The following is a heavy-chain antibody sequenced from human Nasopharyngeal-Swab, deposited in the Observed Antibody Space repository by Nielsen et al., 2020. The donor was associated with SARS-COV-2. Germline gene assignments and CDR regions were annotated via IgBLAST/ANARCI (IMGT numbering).Heavy chain of an antibody. CDR1: GFTFSDYY. D-gene: IGHD2-21*01. CDR3: AEAGLGGAFDY. J-gene: IGHJ4*02. Sequence: SLKISCAASGFTFSDYYMSWIRQAPGKGLEWVSYISSSGSTIYYADSVKGRFTISRDNAKNSLYLQMNSLRAEDTAVYYCAEAGLGGAFDYWGQGTLVTVSS. CDR2: ISSSGSTI. V-gene: IGHV3-11*04.